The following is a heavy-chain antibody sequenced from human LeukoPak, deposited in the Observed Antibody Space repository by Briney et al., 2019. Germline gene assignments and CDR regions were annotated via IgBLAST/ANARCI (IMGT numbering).Heavy chain of an antibody. D-gene: IGHD1-1*01. J-gene: IGHJ5*02. CDR3: ATIRTGANWYDP. CDR2: IYYSGHT. V-gene: IGHV4-31*03. Sequence: SETLSLTCTVSGASTSSEGYYWSWIRQHPGEGLELIGFIYYSGHTYYNPSLKSRVSISLDASKSQISLKLSSATAADTAIYYCATIRTGANWYDPWGQGTLVTVSS. CDR1: GASTSSEGYY.